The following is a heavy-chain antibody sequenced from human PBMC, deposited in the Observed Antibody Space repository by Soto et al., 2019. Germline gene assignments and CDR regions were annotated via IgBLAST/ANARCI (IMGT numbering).Heavy chain of an antibody. D-gene: IGHD3-22*01. Sequence: PGGSLRLSCAASGFTFSSYDMHWVRQATGKGLEWVSAIGTAGDTYYPGSVKGRFTISRENAKNSLYLQMNSLGAEDTAVYYCARVGDYYDSSDHAFDTWGQGTMVTVS. CDR1: GFTFSSYD. J-gene: IGHJ3*02. CDR2: IGTAGDT. CDR3: ARVGDYYDSSDHAFDT. V-gene: IGHV3-13*01.